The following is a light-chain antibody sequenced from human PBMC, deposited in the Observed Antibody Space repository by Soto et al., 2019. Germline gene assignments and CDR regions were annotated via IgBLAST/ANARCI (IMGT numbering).Light chain of an antibody. Sequence: EIVLTQSPGTLSLSPGERATLSCRASQSVSNNYLAWYQQKPGQAPRLLIYGASNRATGIPDRFSGSGSGTDFTLTISSLQPEDFATYYRQQVNTYPLTFGGGTKVDI. J-gene: IGKJ4*01. CDR3: QQVNTYPLT. CDR1: QSVSNNY. V-gene: IGKV3-20*01. CDR2: GAS.